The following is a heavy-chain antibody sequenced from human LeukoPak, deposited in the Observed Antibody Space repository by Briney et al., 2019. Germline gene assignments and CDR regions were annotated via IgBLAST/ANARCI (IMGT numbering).Heavy chain of an antibody. V-gene: IGHV1-8*03. CDR1: GYTFTSYD. CDR2: RNPNSGNT. Sequence: ASVKVSCKASGYTFTSYDINWVRQATGQGLEWMGWRNPNSGNTGYAQKFQGRVTITRNTSISTAYMELSSLRSEDTAVYYCARGDHIAVAGRDWFDPWGQGTLVTVSS. CDR3: ARGDHIAVAGRDWFDP. D-gene: IGHD6-19*01. J-gene: IGHJ5*02.